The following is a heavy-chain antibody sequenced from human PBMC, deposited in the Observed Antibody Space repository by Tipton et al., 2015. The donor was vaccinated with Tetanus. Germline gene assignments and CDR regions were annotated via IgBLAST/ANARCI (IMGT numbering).Heavy chain of an antibody. V-gene: IGHV4-59*08. CDR1: GGSISSYY. CDR3: ARHAGAGATIWGTDY. Sequence: TLSLTCTVSGGSISSYYWSWIRQPPGKGLEWIGYIYYSGSTNYNPSLKSRVTISVDTSKNQFSLELTSVTAADTAVYYCARHAGAGATIWGTDYWGQGTLVTVSS. CDR2: IYYSGST. D-gene: IGHD3-9*01. J-gene: IGHJ4*02.